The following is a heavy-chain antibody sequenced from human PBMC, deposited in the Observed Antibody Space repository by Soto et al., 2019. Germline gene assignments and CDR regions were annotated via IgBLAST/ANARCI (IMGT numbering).Heavy chain of an antibody. CDR3: AKDDSWWDFWSGDSVSHFDG. J-gene: IGHJ4*02. D-gene: IGHD3-3*01. V-gene: IGHV3-30*18. Sequence: QVQLVESGGGVVQPGRSLRLSCVASGFTFSKYGMHWVRQAPGKGLEWVAVISYDGKNEYYADSVKGRFTISRDNFNNTLYVQMNSLRTEDTAVYYCAKDDSWWDFWSGDSVSHFDGWGQGIPVTVSS. CDR2: ISYDGKNE. CDR1: GFTFSKYG.